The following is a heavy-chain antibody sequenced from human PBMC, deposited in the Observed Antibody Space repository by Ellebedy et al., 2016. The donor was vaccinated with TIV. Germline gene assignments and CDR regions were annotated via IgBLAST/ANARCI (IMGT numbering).Heavy chain of an antibody. D-gene: IGHD3-10*02. CDR2: ISGSGGST. CDR3: AKDREAFTMLVVFEPDY. J-gene: IGHJ4*02. V-gene: IGHV3-23*01. CDR1: GFNFSNYA. Sequence: PGGSLRLSCAASGFNFSNYAMNWVRQAPGKGLEWVSGISGSGGSTYYADSVKGRFTISRDNSKNTLYLKMNSLRVEDTAEYFCAKDREAFTMLVVFEPDYWGQGTLVTVSS.